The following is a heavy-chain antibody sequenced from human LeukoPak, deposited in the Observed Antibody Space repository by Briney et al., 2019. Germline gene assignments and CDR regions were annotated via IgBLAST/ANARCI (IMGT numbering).Heavy chain of an antibody. J-gene: IGHJ6*03. Sequence: SQTLSLICTVSGGSISSGSYYWSWIRQPAGKGLEWIGRIYTSGSTNYNPSLKSRVTMSVDTSKNQFSLKLSSVTAADTAVYYCARDRDYSSGWYNYYYMDVWGKGTTVTVSS. D-gene: IGHD6-19*01. CDR3: ARDRDYSSGWYNYYYMDV. CDR1: GGSISSGSYY. V-gene: IGHV4-61*02. CDR2: IYTSGST.